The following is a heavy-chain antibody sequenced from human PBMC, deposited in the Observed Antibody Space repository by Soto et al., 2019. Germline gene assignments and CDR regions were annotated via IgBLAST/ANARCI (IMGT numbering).Heavy chain of an antibody. CDR3: AREKYYDFWSGRALLSGYYYGMDV. D-gene: IGHD3-3*01. Sequence: GASVKVSCKASGYTFTGYYMHWVRQAPGQGLEWMGWINPNSGGTNYAQKFQGWVTMTRDTSISTAYMELSRLRSDDTAVYYCAREKYYDFWSGRALLSGYYYGMDVWGQGTTVTVSS. V-gene: IGHV1-2*04. CDR1: GYTFTGYY. CDR2: INPNSGGT. J-gene: IGHJ6*02.